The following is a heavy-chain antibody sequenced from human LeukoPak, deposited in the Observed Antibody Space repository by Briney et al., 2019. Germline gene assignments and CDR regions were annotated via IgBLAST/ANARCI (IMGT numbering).Heavy chain of an antibody. D-gene: IGHD4-17*01. J-gene: IGHJ4*02. CDR2: VDHDGSGT. CDR1: GFSFTSYW. Sequence: GGSLRLSCAASGFSFTSYWMHWDRQPPGKGLVWVSRVDHDGSGTAYADSVTGRFTISRDNAKNTVYLQMNSLRAEDTAVYYCATDLGWGQGTLVTVSS. CDR3: ATDLG. V-gene: IGHV3-74*01.